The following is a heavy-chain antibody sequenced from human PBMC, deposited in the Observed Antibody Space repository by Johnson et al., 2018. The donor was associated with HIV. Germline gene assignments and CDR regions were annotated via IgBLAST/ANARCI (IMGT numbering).Heavy chain of an antibody. CDR1: GFTFSSYG. CDR2: ISYDGSNK. J-gene: IGHJ3*01. CDR3: AKAKWGAAFDL. Sequence: QVQLVESGGGVVQPGRSLRLSCAASGFTFSSYGMHWVRQAPGKWLAGVAVISYDGSNKYSADSVKGRFTISRYNSKNTLYLQMNSLRADDTAVYYCAKAKWGAAFDLWGQGTLVIVSS. V-gene: IGHV3-30*18. D-gene: IGHD1-26*01.